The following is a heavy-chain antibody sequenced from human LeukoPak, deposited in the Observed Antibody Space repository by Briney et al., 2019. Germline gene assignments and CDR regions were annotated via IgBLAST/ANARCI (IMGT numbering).Heavy chain of an antibody. Sequence: GESLKISCKGSGYTFTNYWIGWVRQMPGKGLEWMGIIYPGDSDTRYSPSFQGQVTISADKSISTAYLQWSSLKASDTAMYYCARHRSYYYYYMDVWGKGTTVTISS. V-gene: IGHV5-51*01. J-gene: IGHJ6*03. CDR3: ARHRSYYYYYMDV. CDR1: GYTFTNYW. CDR2: IYPGDSDT.